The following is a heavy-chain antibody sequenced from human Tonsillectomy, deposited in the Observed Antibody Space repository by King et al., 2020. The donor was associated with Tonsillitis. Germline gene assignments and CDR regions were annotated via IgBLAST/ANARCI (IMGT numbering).Heavy chain of an antibody. Sequence: VQLVESGGGVVQPGRFLRLSCAASGFTFSNYPMHWVRQAPGKGLEWVAVISYDGSKKYYADSVKGRFTIYRDNSKNTLFLQMSSLRAEDTAVYYCARESLASECRSNWYEPFDYLGQGTLVSVSS. CDR1: GFTFSNYP. J-gene: IGHJ4*02. D-gene: IGHD6-13*01. CDR2: ISYDGSKK. V-gene: IGHV3-30*04. CDR3: ARESLASECRSNWYEPFDY.